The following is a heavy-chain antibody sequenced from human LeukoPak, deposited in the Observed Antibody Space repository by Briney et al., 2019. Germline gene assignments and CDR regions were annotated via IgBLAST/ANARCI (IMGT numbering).Heavy chain of an antibody. J-gene: IGHJ4*02. CDR3: ARAGLWFGEQIDY. V-gene: IGHV1-2*02. Sequence: GASVKVSCKASGYTFTGYYMHWVRQAPGQGLEWMGWINPNSGGTNYAQKFQGRVTMTRDTSISTAYMELSRLRSDDTAVYYCARAGLWFGEQIDYWGQGTLVTVSS. CDR2: INPNSGGT. D-gene: IGHD3-10*01. CDR1: GYTFTGYY.